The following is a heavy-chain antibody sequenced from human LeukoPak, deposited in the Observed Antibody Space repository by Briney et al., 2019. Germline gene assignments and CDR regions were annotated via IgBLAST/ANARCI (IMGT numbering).Heavy chain of an antibody. D-gene: IGHD3-9*01. CDR2: IISDGTST. J-gene: IGHJ6*02. V-gene: IGHV3-74*01. CDR1: GFTFSDYW. Sequence: GGSLRLSCAASGFTFSDYWMHWVRHAPGKGLVWVSRIISDGTSTTYADSVKGRFTMSRDNAKNTLYLEMNSLRADDTAVYYCARDARYNIDVWGRGTTVTVAS. CDR3: ARDARYNIDV.